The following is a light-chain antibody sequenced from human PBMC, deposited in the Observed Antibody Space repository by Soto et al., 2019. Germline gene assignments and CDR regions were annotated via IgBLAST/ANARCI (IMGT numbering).Light chain of an antibody. V-gene: IGLV2-14*03. CDR3: SSYTTSSTYV. J-gene: IGLJ1*01. CDR2: NVS. CDR1: SSDVGGYNS. Sequence: QSVLTQPASVSGSPGQSITISCTGTSSDVGGYNSVSWYQHHPGKATKLMIYNVSNRPSGVSNRFSGSKSGNTASLSISGLQAEDEADYYCSSYTTSSTYVFGTGTKVTVL.